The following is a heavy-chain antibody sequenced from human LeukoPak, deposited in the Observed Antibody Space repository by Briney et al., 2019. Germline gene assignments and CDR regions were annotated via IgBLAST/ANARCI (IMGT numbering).Heavy chain of an antibody. J-gene: IGHJ4*02. CDR3: AKDGTGCGGDCYSDY. D-gene: IGHD2-21*02. CDR1: GFTFDSYG. V-gene: IGHV3-23*01. CDR2: IISSSGNT. Sequence: PGGSLRLSCAASGFTFDSYGMSWVRQAPGNGLEWVSSIISSSGNTYYADSVKGRFTISRDNSKNTLYLQMNSLRAEDTAVYYCAKDGTGCGGDCYSDYWGQGTLVTVSS.